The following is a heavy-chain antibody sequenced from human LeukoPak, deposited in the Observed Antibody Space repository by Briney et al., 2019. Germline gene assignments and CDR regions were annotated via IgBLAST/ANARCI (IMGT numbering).Heavy chain of an antibody. V-gene: IGHV1-2*02. CDR3: ARVPYYDILTGYYLYYYYYGMDV. D-gene: IGHD3-9*01. CDR2: INPNSGGT. CDR1: GYTFTGYY. J-gene: IGHJ6*02. Sequence: ASVKVSCKASGYTFTGYYMHWVRQAPGQGLEWMGWINPNSGGTNYAQKFQGRVTMTRDTSISTAYMELSRLRSDDTAVYYSARVPYYDILTGYYLYYYYYGMDVWGQGTTVTVSS.